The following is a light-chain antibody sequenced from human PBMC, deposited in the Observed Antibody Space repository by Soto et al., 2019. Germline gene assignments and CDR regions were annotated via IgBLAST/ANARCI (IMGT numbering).Light chain of an antibody. Sequence: EIVMTQSPASLCVAPGERATLSCRASQSISSNLAWYQQKPGQAPRLLMFRTSSRATGFPARFSGSGSGTEFNLTISSLQSEDFGVYYCQQYNNWPRATFGGGTKVDIK. J-gene: IGKJ4*01. CDR3: QQYNNWPRAT. CDR1: QSISSN. V-gene: IGKV3-15*01. CDR2: RTS.